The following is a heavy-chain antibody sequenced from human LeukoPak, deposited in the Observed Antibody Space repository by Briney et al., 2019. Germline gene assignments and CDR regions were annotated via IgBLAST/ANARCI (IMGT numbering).Heavy chain of an antibody. CDR3: ARDHWVTMVRGVIPLYGLDV. Sequence: GGSLRLSCAASGFTFSSYSMNWVRQAPGKGLEWVAVISYDGSNKYYADSVKGRFTISRDNSKSTLYLQMISLRAEDTAVYYCARDHWVTMVRGVIPLYGLDVWGQGSTVTVSS. D-gene: IGHD3-10*01. J-gene: IGHJ6*02. CDR1: GFTFSSYS. V-gene: IGHV3-30*03. CDR2: ISYDGSNK.